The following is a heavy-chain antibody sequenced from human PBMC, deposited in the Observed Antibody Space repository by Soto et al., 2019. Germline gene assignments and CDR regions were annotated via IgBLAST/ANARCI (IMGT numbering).Heavy chain of an antibody. CDR1: GGSISSSSYY. CDR3: ARDGGVVLDYYYYGMDV. D-gene: IGHD3-16*01. V-gene: IGHV4-39*07. J-gene: IGHJ6*02. CDR2: ISYSGST. Sequence: SETLSLTCTVSGGSISSSSYYWGWIRQPPGKGLEWIGSISYSGSTYYNPSLKSRVTISVDTSKNQFSLKRSSVTAADTAVYYCARDGGVVLDYYYYGMDVWGQGTTVTVSS.